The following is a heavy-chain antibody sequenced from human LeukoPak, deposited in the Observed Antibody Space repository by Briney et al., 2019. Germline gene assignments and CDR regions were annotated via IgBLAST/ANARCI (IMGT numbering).Heavy chain of an antibody. CDR3: ARAGLATPHFDY. CDR2: ISSSGSTI. Sequence: GGSLRLSCAASGFTFSSYEMNWVRQAPGKGLEWGLYISSSGSTIYYADSVKGRFTISRDNAKNSLYLQMNSLRAEDTAVYYCARAGLATPHFDYWGQGTLVTVSS. D-gene: IGHD5-12*01. CDR1: GFTFSSYE. V-gene: IGHV3-48*03. J-gene: IGHJ4*02.